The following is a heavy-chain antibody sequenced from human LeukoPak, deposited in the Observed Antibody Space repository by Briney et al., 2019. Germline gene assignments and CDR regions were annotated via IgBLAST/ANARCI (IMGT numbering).Heavy chain of an antibody. J-gene: IGHJ4*02. CDR3: ARDSGNYPYYFDY. D-gene: IGHD1-26*01. V-gene: IGHV4-59*12. CDR2: IYYSGST. Sequence: SETLSLTCPVYGASISSYYWSWIRQPPGKGLEWIGYIYYSGSTNYNPSLKSRVTISVDTSKNQFSLKLNSVTAADTAVYYCARDSGNYPYYFDYWGQGTLVTVSS. CDR1: GASISSYY.